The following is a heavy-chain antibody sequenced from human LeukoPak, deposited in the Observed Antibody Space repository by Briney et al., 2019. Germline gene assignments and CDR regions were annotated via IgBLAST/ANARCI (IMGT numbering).Heavy chain of an antibody. CDR2: IYHSGST. CDR1: GGSISSGGYS. D-gene: IGHD2-15*01. J-gene: IGHJ3*02. Sequence: SETLSLTCAVSGGSISSGGYSWSWIRQPPGKGLEWIVYIYHSGSTYYNPSLKSRVTISVDRSQNQFSLRLGSVTAADTAVYYCARDPQYCSGGSCQNLDAFDIWGQGTMVTVSS. V-gene: IGHV4-30-2*01. CDR3: ARDPQYCSGGSCQNLDAFDI.